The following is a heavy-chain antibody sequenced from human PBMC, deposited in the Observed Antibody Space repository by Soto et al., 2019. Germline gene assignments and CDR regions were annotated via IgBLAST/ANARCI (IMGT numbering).Heavy chain of an antibody. CDR1: GGSISSANYF. CDR3: ARRVPLDSGPDFDY. V-gene: IGHV4-30-4*01. J-gene: IGHJ4*02. D-gene: IGHD6-19*01. CDR2: ISYSGST. Sequence: SETLSLTCTVSGGSISSANYFWSWIGRPPGKGLERIGYISYSGSTYYNSTLKSRVIISLDTSKNQFCLSLSSVTAADTAVYYWARRVPLDSGPDFDYCGRGALGTVSS.